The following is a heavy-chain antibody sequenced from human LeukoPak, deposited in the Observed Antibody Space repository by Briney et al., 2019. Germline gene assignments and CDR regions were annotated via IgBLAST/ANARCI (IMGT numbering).Heavy chain of an antibody. CDR3: ARGYCSSTSCSSGPGYYYYGMDV. CDR1: GYTFTSYG. CDR2: ISAYNGNT. Sequence: PGASVKVSCKASGYTFTSYGISWVRQAPGQGLEWMGWISAYNGNTNYAQKLQGRVTMTTDTSTSTAYMELRSLRSDDTAVYYCARGYCSSTSCSSGPGYYYYGMDVWGQGTTVTVSS. D-gene: IGHD2-2*01. V-gene: IGHV1-18*01. J-gene: IGHJ6*02.